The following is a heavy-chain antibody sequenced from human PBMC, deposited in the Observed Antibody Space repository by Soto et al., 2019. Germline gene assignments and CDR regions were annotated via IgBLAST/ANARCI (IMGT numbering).Heavy chain of an antibody. CDR2: INHSGST. Sequence: PSETLSLTCAVYGGSFSCNYWSWIRQSPGKGLEWIGEINHSGSTNFNPSLKSRVTLSADTSKNQFYLNLTSVTAADTAVYYCARGGYDFWSGWFDPWGQGTLVTVSS. J-gene: IGHJ5*02. CDR1: GGSFSCNY. V-gene: IGHV4-34*01. CDR3: ARGGYDFWSGWFDP. D-gene: IGHD3-3*01.